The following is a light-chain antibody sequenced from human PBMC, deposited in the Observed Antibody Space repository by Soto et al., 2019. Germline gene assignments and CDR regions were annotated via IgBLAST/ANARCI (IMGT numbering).Light chain of an antibody. CDR2: ANS. V-gene: IGLV1-40*01. CDR3: QSYDSSLSGSV. Sequence: QSVLTQPPSVSGAPGQRVTISCTGSSSNIGAGYDVQWYQQLPGEAPKLLIHANSNRPSGVPDRFSGSKSGTSASLAITGLQAEDEADYYCQSYDSSLSGSVFGGGTKLTVL. CDR1: SSNIGAGYD. J-gene: IGLJ2*01.